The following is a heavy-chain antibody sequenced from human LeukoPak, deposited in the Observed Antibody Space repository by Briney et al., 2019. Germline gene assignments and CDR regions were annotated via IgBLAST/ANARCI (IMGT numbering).Heavy chain of an antibody. D-gene: IGHD3-10*01. J-gene: IGHJ4*02. CDR1: GGSFSGYY. V-gene: IGHV4-34*01. CDR3: AKDFYGSGRTYFDY. Sequence: SETLSLTCAVYGGSFSGYYWSWIRQPPGKGLEWIGEINHSGSTNYNPSLKSRVTISVDTSKNQFSLKLSSVTAADTAVYYCAKDFYGSGRTYFDYWGQGTLVTVSS. CDR2: INHSGST.